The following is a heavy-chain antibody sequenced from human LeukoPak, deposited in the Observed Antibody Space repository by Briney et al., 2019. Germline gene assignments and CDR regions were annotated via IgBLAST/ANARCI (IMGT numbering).Heavy chain of an antibody. CDR2: IYYSGST. J-gene: IGHJ4*02. CDR3: AREGNGYGDYYFNY. CDR1: GGSISSSSYY. V-gene: IGHV4-39*02. Sequence: SETLXXTCTVSGGSISSSSYYWGWIRQPPGKGLEWIGSIYYSGSTYYNPSLKSRVTISVDTSKNQFSLKLSSVTAADTAVYFCAREGNGYGDYYFNYWGQGTLVTVSS. D-gene: IGHD4-17*01.